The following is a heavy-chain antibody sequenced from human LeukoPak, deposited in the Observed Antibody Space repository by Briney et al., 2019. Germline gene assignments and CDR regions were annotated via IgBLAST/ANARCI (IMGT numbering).Heavy chain of an antibody. J-gene: IGHJ4*02. D-gene: IGHD6-13*01. CDR1: GFTFSNYA. Sequence: RGSLRLSCAASGFTFSNYAMAWVRQAPGKRLEWVSIITGSGGSTSYADSVKGRFTISRDNSKNTLYLQMSSLRAEDTAVYYCAKGAADAPYYFDYWGQGTQVTVSS. CDR3: AKGAADAPYYFDY. CDR2: ITGSGGST. V-gene: IGHV3-23*01.